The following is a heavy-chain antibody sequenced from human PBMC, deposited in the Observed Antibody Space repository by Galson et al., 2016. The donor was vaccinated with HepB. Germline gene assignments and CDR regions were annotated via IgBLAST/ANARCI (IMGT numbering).Heavy chain of an antibody. CDR3: ARASGPFDM. J-gene: IGHJ3*02. CDR1: GFIFSDYG. D-gene: IGHD7-27*01. CDR2: IWSDGSNK. Sequence: SLRLSCAASGFIFSDYGMHWVRQAPGKGLEWVAVIWSDGSNKLYSDSVKGRFTISRDNSENTLYLQMNRLRAEDTALYYCARASGPFDMWGQGTMVTVSS. V-gene: IGHV3-33*01.